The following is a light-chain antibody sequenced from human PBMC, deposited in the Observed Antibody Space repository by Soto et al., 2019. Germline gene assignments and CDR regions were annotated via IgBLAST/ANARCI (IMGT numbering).Light chain of an antibody. CDR1: QSVNNY. V-gene: IGKV3-11*01. Sequence: EIVLTQSPATLSLSPGERATLSCMASQSVNNYLAWYQQKPGQAPRLLIYETSDRASGMPARFSGSGSGTDFTLTISSLEPEDFAVYYCQQRSNWPRTFGQGTKVDIK. CDR3: QQRSNWPRT. J-gene: IGKJ1*01. CDR2: ETS.